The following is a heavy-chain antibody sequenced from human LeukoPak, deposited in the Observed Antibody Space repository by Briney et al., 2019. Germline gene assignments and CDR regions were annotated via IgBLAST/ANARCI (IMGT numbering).Heavy chain of an antibody. D-gene: IGHD1-26*01. V-gene: IGHV1-2*02. CDR1: GYTFTDYY. Sequence: ASVKVSCKASGYTFTDYYMHWVRRAPGQGLEWMGWIYPNSGGTKYAQKFQGRVTMTRDTSISTAYMELSRLRSDDTAVYYCARGGPSPIDYWGRGILVTVSS. J-gene: IGHJ4*02. CDR3: ARGGPSPIDY. CDR2: IYPNSGGT.